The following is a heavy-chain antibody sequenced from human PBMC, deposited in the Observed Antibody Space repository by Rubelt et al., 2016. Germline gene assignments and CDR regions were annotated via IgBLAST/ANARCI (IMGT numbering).Heavy chain of an antibody. CDR1: GFTFSSYW. J-gene: IGHJ6*02. V-gene: IGHV3-23*01. CDR3: RRGGGRGGMDV. D-gene: IGHD3-16*01. CDR2: ISGSGCST. Sequence: EVQLLESGGGLVQPGGSLRLSCAASGFTFSSYWMSWVRQAPGKGLEWVSAISGSGCSTYYADPVKGRFTISRENAKNTVYLQVSRLGAGDTAGYDGRRGGGRGGMDVWGQGATVTVSS.